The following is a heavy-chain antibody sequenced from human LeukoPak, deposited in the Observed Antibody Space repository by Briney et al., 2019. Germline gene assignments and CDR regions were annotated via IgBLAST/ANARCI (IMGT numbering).Heavy chain of an antibody. D-gene: IGHD4-17*01. CDR3: ARGTAAYGDYANS. V-gene: IGHV3-74*01. Sequence: GGSLRLSCAASGFTFSSYWMHWVRQVPGKGLVWVSRINSDGSSTSYADPVKGRFTISRDNAKNTLYLQMNSLRAEDTAVYYCARGTAAYGDYANSWGQGTLVTVSS. J-gene: IGHJ4*02. CDR2: INSDGSST. CDR1: GFTFSSYW.